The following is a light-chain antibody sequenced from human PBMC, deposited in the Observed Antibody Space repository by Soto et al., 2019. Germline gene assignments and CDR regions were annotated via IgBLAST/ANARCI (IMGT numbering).Light chain of an antibody. J-gene: IGKJ1*01. CDR2: WAS. V-gene: IGKV4-1*01. Sequence: DIVMTQSPDSLAVSLGARATINCKSSQSVLYSSNNKNYLAWYQQKSGQPPKLLIYWASTREPGVPDRFSGSGSGKDFILTSTSLQAEVVAVYYWQQYYSSRTFGQGTKVEIK. CDR3: QQYYSSRT. CDR1: QSVLYSSNNKNY.